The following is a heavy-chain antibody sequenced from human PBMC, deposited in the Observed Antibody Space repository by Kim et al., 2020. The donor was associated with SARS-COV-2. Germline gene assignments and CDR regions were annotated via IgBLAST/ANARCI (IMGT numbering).Heavy chain of an antibody. CDR1: GFTFSNYW. V-gene: IGHV3-74*01. D-gene: IGHD1-26*01. J-gene: IGHJ4*02. CDR3: VRGGLVGTPESNY. Sequence: GGSLRLSCAASGFTFSNYWMHWVRQTPGKGLVWVSLINNNGRITNYADSVKGRFTISRDNAKNTLYLQMNSLRAEDTAVYYCVRGGLVGTPESNYWGQGTLVTVSS. CDR2: INNNGRIT.